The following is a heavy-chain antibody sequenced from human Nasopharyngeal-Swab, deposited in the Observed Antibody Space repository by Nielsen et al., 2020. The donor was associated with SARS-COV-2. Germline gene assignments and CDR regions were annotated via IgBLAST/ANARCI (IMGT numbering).Heavy chain of an antibody. D-gene: IGHD6-6*01. CDR1: GFTFSSYG. CDR2: IWYDGSNK. J-gene: IGHJ6*02. V-gene: IGHV3-33*01. CDR3: ARSIAARPYYYYGMDV. Sequence: GGSLRLSCAASGFTFSSYGMHWVRQAPGKGLEWVAVIWYDGSNKYYADSVKGRFTISRDNSKNTLYLQMNSLRAEDTAVYYCARSIAARPYYYYGMDVWGQGTTVTVSS.